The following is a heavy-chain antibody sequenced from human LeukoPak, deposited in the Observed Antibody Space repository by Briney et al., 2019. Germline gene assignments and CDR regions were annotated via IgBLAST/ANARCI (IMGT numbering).Heavy chain of an antibody. J-gene: IGHJ3*02. CDR3: ASFPPYMVRTDAFDI. CDR1: GFTFSDYY. CDR2: ISRSSAYI. D-gene: IGHD3-10*01. V-gene: IGHV3-11*06. Sequence: GGSLRLSCAASGFTFSDYYMSWIRQAPGKGLEWVSSISRSSAYIYYADSVKGRFTISRDNAKNSLYLQMNSLRAEDTAVYYCASFPPYMVRTDAFDIWGQGTMVTVSS.